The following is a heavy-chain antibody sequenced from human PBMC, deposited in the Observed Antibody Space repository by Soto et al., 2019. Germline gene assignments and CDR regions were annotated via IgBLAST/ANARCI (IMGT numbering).Heavy chain of an antibody. V-gene: IGHV5-51*01. CDR2: IYPDDSET. J-gene: IGHJ4*02. CDR3: ARVYNWNYDY. Sequence: GESLKISCQASVYTFSSNWIGWVRQMPGKGLEWMGIIYPDDSETRYSPSLKSRVTISVDTSKNQFSLKLSSVTAADTAVYYCARVYNWNYDYWGQGTLVTVSS. D-gene: IGHD1-7*01. CDR1: VYTFSSNW.